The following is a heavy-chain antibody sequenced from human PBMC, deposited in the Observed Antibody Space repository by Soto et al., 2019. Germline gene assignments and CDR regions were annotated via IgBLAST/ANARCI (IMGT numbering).Heavy chain of an antibody. J-gene: IGHJ4*02. V-gene: IGHV3-74*01. Sequence: GGSLRLSCAASAFTXKNHWMHWVRQVPGKGPVWVSRINGDGNNKYYADSVEGRFTISRDNSKNTVYLQMNSLRLEDTAVYYCARGPSYSDSYFEHWGQGTLVTVSS. CDR3: ARGPSYSDSYFEH. D-gene: IGHD4-4*01. CDR2: INGDGNNK. CDR1: AFTXKNHW.